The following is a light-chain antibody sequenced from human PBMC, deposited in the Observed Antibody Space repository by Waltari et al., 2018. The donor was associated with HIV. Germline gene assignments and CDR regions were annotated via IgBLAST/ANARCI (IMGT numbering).Light chain of an antibody. CDR3: QQYNRRPPWT. V-gene: IGKV3D-15*03. CDR2: AAS. J-gene: IGKJ1*01. CDR1: ENVYTN. Sequence: ETVMTQSPATLSVSPGERATLSCRASENVYTNLAWYQQKPGQAPRLLIYAASIRDTGVPVRFSGSGSGTMFTLTINILQSEDFAVYYCQQYNRRPPWTFGQGTKVEVK.